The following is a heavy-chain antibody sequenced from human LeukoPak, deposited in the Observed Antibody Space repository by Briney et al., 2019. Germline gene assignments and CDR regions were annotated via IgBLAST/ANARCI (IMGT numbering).Heavy chain of an antibody. D-gene: IGHD6-19*01. CDR2: ISGSGGST. CDR3: AVAGIRGTPLFDY. Sequence: GGSLRLSCAASGFTFSSYAMTWVRQAPGKGLEWVSAISGSGGSTYYADSVKGRFTISRDNSKNTLYLQMNSLRAEDTAVYYCAVAGIRGTPLFDYWGQGTLVTVSS. CDR1: GFTFSSYA. V-gene: IGHV3-23*01. J-gene: IGHJ4*02.